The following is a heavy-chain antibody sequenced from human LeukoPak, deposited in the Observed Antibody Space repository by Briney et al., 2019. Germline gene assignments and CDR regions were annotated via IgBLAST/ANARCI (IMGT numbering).Heavy chain of an antibody. V-gene: IGHV1-46*01. J-gene: IGHJ5*01. CDR3: ARVSGNYYRWFDS. CDR2: INPSGGST. Sequence: VASVTVSCKASGYTFTSYYMHWVRQAPGQGLEWMGIINPSGGSTSYAQKFQGRVTMTRDTSTSTVYMELSSLRSEDTAVYYCARVSGNYYRWFDSWGQGTLVTVSS. D-gene: IGHD1-26*01. CDR1: GYTFTSYY.